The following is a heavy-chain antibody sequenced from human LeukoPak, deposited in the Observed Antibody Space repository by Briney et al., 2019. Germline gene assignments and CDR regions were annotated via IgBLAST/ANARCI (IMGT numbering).Heavy chain of an antibody. Sequence: GGSPRLSPAASGLSLSSYWMHWGRQSPGKGVGCVSFNKSDERTTAYADSVKGRFSISRDNAKNTLDLQMNNLRAEDTALYFCATGIINGYEHWGLGTLVTVSS. CDR2: NKSDERTT. V-gene: IGHV3-74*01. CDR3: ATGIINGYEH. CDR1: GLSLSSYW. J-gene: IGHJ4*02. D-gene: IGHD5-12*01.